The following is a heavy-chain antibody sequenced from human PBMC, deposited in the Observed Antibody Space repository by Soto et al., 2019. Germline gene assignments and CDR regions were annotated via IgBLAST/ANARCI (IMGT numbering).Heavy chain of an antibody. CDR2: ISFDGRNT. CDR3: AKSRY. V-gene: IGHV3-30*18. J-gene: IGHJ4*02. Sequence: GGSLRLSCAASGFTFNSYVMHWVRQAPGKGLEWVVVISFDGRNTYYADSVKGRFTISRDNSKNTLYLQMNSLRAEDTAVYYCAKSRYWGQGTLVTVSS. CDR1: GFTFNSYV.